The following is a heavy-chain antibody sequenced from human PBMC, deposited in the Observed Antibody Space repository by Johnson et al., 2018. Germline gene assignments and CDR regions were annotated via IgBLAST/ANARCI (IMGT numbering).Heavy chain of an antibody. CDR3: AKVVPELELTAHFV. J-gene: IGHJ4*02. CDR1: GFTFSRFA. Sequence: VQLVESGGSLVQPGGSLTLSCTASGFTFSRFAMHWVRQAPGKGLEWVSAISSIGDNTYHRNSVKGRFTISRDNSRNMLFLQMNSLRVEDTAVYYCAKVVPELELTAHFVWGQGTLVIVSS. D-gene: IGHD1-7*01. V-gene: IGHV3-23*04. CDR2: ISSIGDNT.